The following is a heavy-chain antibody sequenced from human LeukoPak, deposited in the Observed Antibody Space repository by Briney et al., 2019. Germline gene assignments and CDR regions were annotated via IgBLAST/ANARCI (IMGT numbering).Heavy chain of an antibody. Sequence: SEPLSLTCTVSGDSVSIYYWSWIRQPPGKGLEWIGYIYYRGNTNYNPSLKSLVTMAVDTSKNQFSLKVSSVTAADTAVYYCARAGNNWSFDYWGQGTLVTVSS. D-gene: IGHD1-1*01. J-gene: IGHJ4*02. V-gene: IGHV4-59*02. CDR2: IYYRGNT. CDR3: ARAGNNWSFDY. CDR1: GDSVSIYY.